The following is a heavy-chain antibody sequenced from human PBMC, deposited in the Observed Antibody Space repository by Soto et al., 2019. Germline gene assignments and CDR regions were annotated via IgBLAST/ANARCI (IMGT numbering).Heavy chain of an antibody. CDR1: GYTFTSYG. J-gene: IGHJ4*02. CDR2: ISAYNGNT. D-gene: IGHD3-22*01. CDR3: ARGGDSSGLPTDY. Sequence: QVQLVQSGAEVKKPGASVKVSCKASGYTFTSYGISWVRQAPGQGLEWMGWISAYNGNTNYAQKLQGRVTMTTDTTTSTAYRERRSRRSDDTAVYDCARGGDSSGLPTDYWGQGTLVTVSS. V-gene: IGHV1-18*01.